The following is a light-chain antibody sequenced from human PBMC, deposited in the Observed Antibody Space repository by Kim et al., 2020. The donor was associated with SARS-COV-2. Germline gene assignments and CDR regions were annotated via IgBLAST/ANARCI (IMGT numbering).Light chain of an antibody. Sequence: GDRGTIPCRASHDSRNQFAWYQQKPGKAPELLIYAASTLQSGVPSRFSGSGSGTDVTLTISSLQPEDFATYYCQQHNAYPLTFGGGTKVDIK. CDR1: HDSRNQ. V-gene: IGKV1-9*01. CDR2: AAS. CDR3: QQHNAYPLT. J-gene: IGKJ4*01.